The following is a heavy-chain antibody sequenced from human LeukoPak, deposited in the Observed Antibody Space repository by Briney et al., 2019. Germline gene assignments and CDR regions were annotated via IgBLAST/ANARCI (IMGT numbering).Heavy chain of an antibody. J-gene: IGHJ6*02. V-gene: IGHV3-7*04. Sequence: GGSLRLSCAASRLSISFYWMRWVRQVPGKGLEWEANINQEGTEKNYVDSVKGRFTISRDNAKNSVYLQMNSLRDEGTAVYYCARDPEGDDYDMDVWGQGTTVTVSS. CDR1: RLSISFYW. D-gene: IGHD3-16*01. CDR2: INQEGTEK. CDR3: ARDPEGDDYDMDV.